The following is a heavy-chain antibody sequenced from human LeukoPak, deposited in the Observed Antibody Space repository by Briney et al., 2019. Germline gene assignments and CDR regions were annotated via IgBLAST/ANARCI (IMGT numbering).Heavy chain of an antibody. V-gene: IGHV4-34*01. Sequence: SETLSLTCALYGGPFSGYYWSGIRQPPGKGLEWIGEINHSGSTNYNPSLKSRVTISVDTSKKQFSLKLSSVPAADTAVYYCARAWASYYYYYYMDVWGKGATVTVSS. CDR1: GGPFSGYY. CDR3: ARAWASYYYYYYMDV. J-gene: IGHJ6*03. CDR2: INHSGST.